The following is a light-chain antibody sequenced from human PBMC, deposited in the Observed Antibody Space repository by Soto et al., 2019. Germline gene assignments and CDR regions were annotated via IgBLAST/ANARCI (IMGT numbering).Light chain of an antibody. CDR1: SSDVGGYNF. V-gene: IGLV2-11*01. J-gene: IGLJ1*01. CDR3: CSYAGSYTWV. CDR2: DVS. Sequence: QSALTQPRSVSGSPGQSVTISCTGTSSDVGGYNFVSWYQQHPVKAPTLIIYDVSNRPSVVADRFSSSKSANTASLTISGLQAEDETDYYCCSYAGSYTWVFGTGTKLNVL.